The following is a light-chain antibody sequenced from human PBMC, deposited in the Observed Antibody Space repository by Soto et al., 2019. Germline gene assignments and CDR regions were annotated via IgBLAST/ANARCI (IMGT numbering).Light chain of an antibody. J-gene: IGLJ1*01. CDR1: SSNIGAGYD. CDR2: GNT. V-gene: IGLV1-40*01. CDR3: QSYDNTLSGSYV. Sequence: QSVLTQPPSVSGAPGRRVTISCTGSSSNIGAGYDVHWYQQVPGTAPKLLIYGNTNRPSGVPDRFSGSKSGTSASLVITGLQADDEADYYCQSYDNTLSGSYVFGNGTKVTVL.